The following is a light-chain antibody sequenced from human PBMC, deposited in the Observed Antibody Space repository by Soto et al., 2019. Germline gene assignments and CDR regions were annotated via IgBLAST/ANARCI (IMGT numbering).Light chain of an antibody. CDR1: QSISSY. Sequence: DIQMTQSPSSLSASVGDRVTITCRASQSISSYLNWYQQKPGKAPKLLIYDASSLESGVPSRFSGGGSGTDFTLTISSLQPDDFAAYYCQQYDVSWTFGQGTKVDIK. CDR3: QQYDVSWT. CDR2: DAS. J-gene: IGKJ1*01. V-gene: IGKV1-39*01.